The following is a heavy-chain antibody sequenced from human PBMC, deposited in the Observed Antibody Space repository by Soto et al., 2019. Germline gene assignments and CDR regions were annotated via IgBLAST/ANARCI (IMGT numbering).Heavy chain of an antibody. J-gene: IGHJ4*02. V-gene: IGHV2-5*02. CDR1: GFSLTTSGVG. Sequence: QITLKESGPTRVKPTQTLALTCTFSGFSLTTSGVGVGWIRKTPGKALEWLAVLYWDDDKRYSPSLKSRLTITKDTSKNQVVLTMAYMDPVDTATYFCAHTRYMYGNWDHGYFDYWGQGILVTVSS. CDR2: LYWDDDK. D-gene: IGHD5-18*01. CDR3: AHTRYMYGNWDHGYFDY.